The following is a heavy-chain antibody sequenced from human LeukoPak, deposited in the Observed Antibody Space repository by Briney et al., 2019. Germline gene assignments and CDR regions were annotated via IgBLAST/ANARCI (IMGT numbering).Heavy chain of an antibody. D-gene: IGHD2-2*01. CDR2: IKQDGSEK. J-gene: IGHJ4*02. CDR1: GFTFSSYW. CDR3: ARGRVVVVPAAIYY. V-gene: IGHV3-7*03. Sequence: GGSLRLTCAASGFTFSSYWMSWVRQAPGKGLEWVANIKQDGSEKYYVDSVKGRFTISRDNAKNSLYLQMNSLRAEDTAVYYCARGRVVVVPAAIYYWGQGTLVTVSS.